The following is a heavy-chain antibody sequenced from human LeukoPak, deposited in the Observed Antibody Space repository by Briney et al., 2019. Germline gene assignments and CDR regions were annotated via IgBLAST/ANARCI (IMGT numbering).Heavy chain of an antibody. V-gene: IGHV4-34*01. D-gene: IGHD4-17*01. J-gene: IGHJ3*02. Sequence: EWXGXINHSGSTNYSPSLRSRVTISVDTSKNQFSLNLRSVTAADTAVYYCASPTTVTTSAYRAFDIWGQGTMVTVSA. CDR3: ASPTTVTTSAYRAFDI. CDR2: INHSGST.